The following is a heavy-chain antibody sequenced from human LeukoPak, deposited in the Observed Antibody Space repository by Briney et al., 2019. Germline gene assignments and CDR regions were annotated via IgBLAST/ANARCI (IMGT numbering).Heavy chain of an antibody. V-gene: IGHV5-51*01. Sequence: GESLKISCKGSGYSFTSYWIGWVRQMPGKGLEWMGIIYPGDSDTRYSPSFQGQVTISADKSISTAYLQWSSPKASDTAMYYCARGGYYYGSGSYYNVPYNWFDPWGQGTLVTVSS. CDR1: GYSFTSYW. CDR2: IYPGDSDT. CDR3: ARGGYYYGSGSYYNVPYNWFDP. J-gene: IGHJ5*02. D-gene: IGHD3-10*01.